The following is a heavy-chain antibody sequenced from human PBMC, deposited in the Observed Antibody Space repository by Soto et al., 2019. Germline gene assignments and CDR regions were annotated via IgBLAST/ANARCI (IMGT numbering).Heavy chain of an antibody. J-gene: IGHJ6*02. CDR3: TRDGRGLGRLSLFEYWGQVRYGMDV. CDR2: IYSGETT. D-gene: IGHD7-27*01. CDR1: GFNVNSDY. V-gene: IGHV3-53*01. Sequence: GGSLRLSCAASGFNVNSDYMNWVRQTPGKGLEWVASIYSGETTYYADSVRGRFTISSDKSKNTLYFQLSSLRIEDTAVYYCTRDGRGLGRLSLFEYWGQVRYGMDVWGQGTTVTVSS.